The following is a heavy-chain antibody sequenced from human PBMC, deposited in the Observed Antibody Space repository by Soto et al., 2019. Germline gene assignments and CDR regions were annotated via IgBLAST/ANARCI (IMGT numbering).Heavy chain of an antibody. CDR3: AKTAPIAAAGTPDYFFYRIDV. Sequence: GGSLRLSCAASGFTFSSYAMSWVRQAPGKGLEWVSAISGSGGITYYADSVKGRFTISSDNSKNTLLLQMNSLRAEDSSVYYCAKTAPIAAAGTPDYFFYRIDVWGQGTTVTVSS. D-gene: IGHD6-13*01. CDR1: GFTFSSYA. J-gene: IGHJ6*02. CDR2: ISGSGGIT. V-gene: IGHV3-23*01.